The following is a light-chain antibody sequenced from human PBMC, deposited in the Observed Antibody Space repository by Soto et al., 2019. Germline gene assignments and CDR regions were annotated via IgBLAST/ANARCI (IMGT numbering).Light chain of an antibody. CDR1: QSISSW. V-gene: IGKV1-5*01. Sequence: GDRVTITCRASQSISSWLAWYQQKPGKAPKLLIYDASSLESGVPSRFSGSGSGTEFTLTISSLQSDDFATYYCQQYNSYSPEKTFGQGTKVEIK. CDR3: QQYNSYSPEKT. J-gene: IGKJ1*01. CDR2: DAS.